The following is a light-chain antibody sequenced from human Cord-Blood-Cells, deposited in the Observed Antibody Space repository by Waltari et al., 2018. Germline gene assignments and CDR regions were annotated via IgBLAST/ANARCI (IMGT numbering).Light chain of an antibody. CDR3: SSYTSSSTVV. V-gene: IGLV2-14*01. CDR2: DVI. CDR1: SSDVVGYNY. J-gene: IGLJ2*01. Sequence: QSALTQPASVSGSPGQSITISCTGTSSDVVGYNYFSWYQQHPGKAPILMIYDVINRPSGASKHFSCSKSGNTASLSISGLQAEDEADYYCSSYTSSSTVVFGGGTTLAVL.